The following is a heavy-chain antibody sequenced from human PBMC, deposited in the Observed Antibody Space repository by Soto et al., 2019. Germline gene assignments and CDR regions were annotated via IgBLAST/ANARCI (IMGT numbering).Heavy chain of an antibody. CDR3: AREITSRFDY. V-gene: IGHV3-30-3*01. CDR2: ISYDGSDK. Sequence: QVQLVESGGGVVQPGRSLRLSCAASGLTFSSYGMNWVRQAPGKGLEWVAVISYDGSDKYYADSVKGRVTIPRDNCKNTLVLQRNSQRADDTAVYDCAREITSRFDYWGPGSLVNVS. J-gene: IGHJ4*02. CDR1: GLTFSSYG. D-gene: IGHD1-20*01.